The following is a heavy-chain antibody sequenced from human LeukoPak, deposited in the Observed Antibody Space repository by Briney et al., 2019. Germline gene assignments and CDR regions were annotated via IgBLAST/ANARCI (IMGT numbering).Heavy chain of an antibody. J-gene: IGHJ6*03. CDR2: ISSSGSTI. Sequence: GGSLRLSCAASGFTFSDYYMSWIRQAPGKGLEWVSYISSSGSTIYYTDSVKGRFTVSRDNAKNSPCLQMNSLRAEDTAVYYCARGQDYSYYYYMDVWGKGTTVTVSS. CDR3: ARGQDYSYYYYMDV. V-gene: IGHV3-11*04. CDR1: GFTFSDYY.